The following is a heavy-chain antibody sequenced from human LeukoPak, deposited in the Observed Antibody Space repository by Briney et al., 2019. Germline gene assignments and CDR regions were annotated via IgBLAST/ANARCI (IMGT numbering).Heavy chain of an antibody. V-gene: IGHV3-30*18. CDR2: ISYDGSNK. D-gene: IGHD4-17*01. J-gene: IGHJ5*02. CDR1: GFTFSSYG. CDR3: AKDLQYGAGYNWFDP. Sequence: GGSLRLSCAASGFTFSSYGMHWVRQAPGKGLEWVAVISYDGSNKYYADSVKGRFTISRDNSKNTLYLQMDSLRAEDTAVYYCAKDLQYGAGYNWFDPWGQGTLVTVSS.